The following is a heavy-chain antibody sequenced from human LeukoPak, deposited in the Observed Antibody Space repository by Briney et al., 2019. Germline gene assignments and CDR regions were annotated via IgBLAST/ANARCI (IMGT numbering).Heavy chain of an antibody. V-gene: IGHV3-23*01. D-gene: IGHD3-22*01. CDR1: GFTFSSYA. Sequence: GGSLRLSCAASGFTFSSYAMSWVRQAPGKGLEWVSVISGSGGSTYYADSVKGRFTISRDNSKNTLYLQKNSLRAEDTAVYYCAKVRRGYYDSSGYYSNDAFDMWGQGTMVTVSS. J-gene: IGHJ3*02. CDR3: AKVRRGYYDSSGYYSNDAFDM. CDR2: ISGSGGST.